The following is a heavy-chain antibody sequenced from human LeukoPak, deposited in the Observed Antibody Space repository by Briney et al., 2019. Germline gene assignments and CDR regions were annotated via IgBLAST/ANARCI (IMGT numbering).Heavy chain of an antibody. CDR1: GYTFTSYY. J-gene: IGHJ1*01. Sequence: ASVKVSCKASGYTFTSYYMHWVRQAPGQGLEWMGIINPSGGSTSYAQKFQGRVTMTGDTSTSTVYMELSRLRSDDTAVYYCARIYCSGGSCYSEYFQHWGQGTLVTVSS. CDR2: INPSGGST. CDR3: ARIYCSGGSCYSEYFQH. V-gene: IGHV1-46*01. D-gene: IGHD2-15*01.